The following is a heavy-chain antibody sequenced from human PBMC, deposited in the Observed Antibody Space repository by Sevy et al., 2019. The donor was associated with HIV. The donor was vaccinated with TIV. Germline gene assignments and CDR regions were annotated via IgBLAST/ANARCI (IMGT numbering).Heavy chain of an antibody. CDR1: GFTFSSYA. Sequence: GGSLRLSCSASGFTFSSYAMHWVRQAPGKGLEYVSAISSNGGSTYYADSVKGRFTISRGNSKNTLYLQMSSLRAEDTAVYYCVKLGGADYYGSGSSALLAFDIWGQGTMVTVSS. J-gene: IGHJ3*02. D-gene: IGHD3-10*01. V-gene: IGHV3-64D*06. CDR2: ISSNGGST. CDR3: VKLGGADYYGSGSSALLAFDI.